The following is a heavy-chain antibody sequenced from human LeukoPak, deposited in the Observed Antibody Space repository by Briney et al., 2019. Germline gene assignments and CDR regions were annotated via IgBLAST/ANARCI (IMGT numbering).Heavy chain of an antibody. J-gene: IGHJ6*02. CDR3: ARINDFWSGPTLDV. Sequence: ASMKVSCKASGYTFTSYGISWVRQAPGQGLEWMGWISAYSGDTNYAQKFQGRATMTTDTSTSTAYMELRSLSSDDTAVYYCARINDFWSGPTLDVWGQGTTVTVSS. D-gene: IGHD3-3*01. V-gene: IGHV1-18*01. CDR1: GYTFTSYG. CDR2: ISAYSGDT.